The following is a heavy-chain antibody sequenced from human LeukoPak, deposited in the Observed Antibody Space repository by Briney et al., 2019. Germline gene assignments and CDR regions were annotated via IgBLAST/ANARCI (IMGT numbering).Heavy chain of an antibody. Sequence: SETLSLTCAVYGGSFSGYYWSWIRQPPGKGLEWIGEINHSGSTNYNPSLKSRVTISVDTSKNQFSLKLSSVTAADTAVYYCARGVPAAIALTEYFQHWGQGTLVTVSS. D-gene: IGHD2-2*02. CDR2: INHSGST. CDR3: ARGVPAAIALTEYFQH. V-gene: IGHV4-34*01. CDR1: GGSFSGYY. J-gene: IGHJ1*01.